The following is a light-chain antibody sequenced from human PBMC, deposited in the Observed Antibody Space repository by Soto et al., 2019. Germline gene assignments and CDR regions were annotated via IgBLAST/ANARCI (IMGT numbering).Light chain of an antibody. CDR3: QQYNNWPRT. CDR2: GAT. Sequence: EIVSTQSPGTLSLSPGERATLSCRASHSVSSIFLSCYQQKPCQGPMLVIHGATTRATGIPARLSGSGSGTEFTLTISSLQSEDFPVYYCQQYNNWPRTLGQGTKV. J-gene: IGKJ1*01. V-gene: IGKV3-15*01. CDR1: HSVSSI.